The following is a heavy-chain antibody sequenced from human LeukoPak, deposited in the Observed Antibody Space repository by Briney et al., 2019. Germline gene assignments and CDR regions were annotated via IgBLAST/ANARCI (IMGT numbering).Heavy chain of an antibody. CDR1: GGSISSSSYY. D-gene: IGHD2-15*01. J-gene: IGHJ3*02. CDR2: IYYSGGT. Sequence: SETLSLTRTVSGGSISSSSYYWGWIRQPPGKGLEWIGSIYYSGGTYYYPSLKSRVTISVDTSKNQFSLKLTSVTAADAAVYYCARHSLPYCSGGTCYGDNDAFDIWGLGTMVTISS. CDR3: ARHSLPYCSGGTCYGDNDAFDI. V-gene: IGHV4-39*01.